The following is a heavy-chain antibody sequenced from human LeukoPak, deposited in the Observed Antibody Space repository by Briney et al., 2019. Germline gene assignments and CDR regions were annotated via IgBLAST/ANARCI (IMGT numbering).Heavy chain of an antibody. J-gene: IGHJ4*02. CDR1: GFTFSSCA. CDR3: ARDPDTVVTSDY. V-gene: IGHV3-23*01. Sequence: GGSLRLSCAASGFTFSSCAMSWVRQAPGKGLEWVSTISGSGFTTYYADSVKGRFTISRDNAKNSLYLQMNSLRAEDTAVYYCARDPDTVVTSDYWGQGTLVTVSS. D-gene: IGHD4-23*01. CDR2: ISGSGFTT.